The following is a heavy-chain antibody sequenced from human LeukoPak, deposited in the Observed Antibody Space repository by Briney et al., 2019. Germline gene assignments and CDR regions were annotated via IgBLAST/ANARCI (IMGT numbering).Heavy chain of an antibody. CDR1: GFTFSSYA. J-gene: IGHJ3*02. V-gene: IGHV3-30*14. CDR3: ASAFLEWVKVGFDAFDI. D-gene: IGHD3-3*01. Sequence: GGSLSLSCAASGFTFSSYAMHWVRQAPGKGLEWVAVISYDGSNKYYADSVKGRFTISRDNSKNTLYLQMNSLRAEDTAVYYCASAFLEWVKVGFDAFDIWGQGTMVTVSS. CDR2: ISYDGSNK.